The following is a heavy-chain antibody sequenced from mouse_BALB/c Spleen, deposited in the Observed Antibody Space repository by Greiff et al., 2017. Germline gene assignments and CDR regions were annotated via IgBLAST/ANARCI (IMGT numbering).Heavy chain of an antibody. Sequence: EVKLMESGPGLVKPSQSLSLTCTVTGYSITSDYAWNWIRQFPGNKLEWMGYISYSGSTSYNPSLKSRISITRDTSKNQFFLQLNSVTTEDTATYYCARWDGYYLYAMDYWGQGTSVTVSS. CDR3: ARWDGYYLYAMDY. J-gene: IGHJ4*01. CDR2: ISYSGST. CDR1: GYSITSDYA. D-gene: IGHD2-3*01. V-gene: IGHV3-2*02.